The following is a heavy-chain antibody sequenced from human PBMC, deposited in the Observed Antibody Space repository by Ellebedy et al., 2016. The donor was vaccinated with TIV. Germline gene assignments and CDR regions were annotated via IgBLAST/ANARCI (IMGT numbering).Heavy chain of an antibody. J-gene: IGHJ6*02. D-gene: IGHD2-2*01. CDR3: ARDIVVVPAARRPYYDSGMDV. V-gene: IGHV3-21*01. Sequence: GESLKISCAASGFTFSTYSMNWVRQAPGKGLEWVSSISSSSSYISYADSVKGRFTIARDNAKNSLFLQMNSLRAEDTAVYYCARDIVVVPAARRPYYDSGMDVWGQGTTVTVSS. CDR2: ISSSSSYI. CDR1: GFTFSTYS.